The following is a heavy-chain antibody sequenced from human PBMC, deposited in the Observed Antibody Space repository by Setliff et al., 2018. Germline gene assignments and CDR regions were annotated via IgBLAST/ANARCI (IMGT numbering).Heavy chain of an antibody. CDR2: IDYDGRT. J-gene: IGHJ6*02. Sequence: SETLSLTCTVSGDSISSGTYYWSYWTWIRQPAGKGLEWIGEIDYDGRTKYNPSLKSRVIISGDRSKWQLSLKMRSVTAADTAVYYCNGFYHYFSLDVWGQGTTVTVSS. V-gene: IGHV4-61*10. CDR3: NGFYHYFSLDV. D-gene: IGHD3-22*01. CDR1: GDSISSGTYY.